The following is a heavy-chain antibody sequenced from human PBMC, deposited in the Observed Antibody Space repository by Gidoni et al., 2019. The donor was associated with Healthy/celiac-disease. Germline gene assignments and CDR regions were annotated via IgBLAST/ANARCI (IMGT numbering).Heavy chain of an antibody. J-gene: IGHJ5*02. V-gene: IGHV1-69*01. D-gene: IGHD3-10*01. Sequence: QVQLVQSGAEVKKRGAAVKVSCKASGGTISSYAISWVRQAPGQGLEWMGVIIPIFGTANYAQKFQVRVTITADESTSTAYMELSSLRSEDPAVYYCARGGQFGSVSYSLRWFDPWGQGTLVTVSS. CDR2: IIPIFGTA. CDR1: GGTISSYA. CDR3: ARGGQFGSVSYSLRWFDP.